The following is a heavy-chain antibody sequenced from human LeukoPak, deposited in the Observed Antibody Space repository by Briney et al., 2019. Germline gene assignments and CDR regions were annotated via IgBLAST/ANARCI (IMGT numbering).Heavy chain of an antibody. CDR1: GXTFSSNG. CDR2: IWYDGSNK. V-gene: IGHV3-33*08. J-gene: IGHJ4*02. Sequence: GGSLRLSCAVSGXTFSSNGMHWVRQAPGKGLEWVAVIWYDGSNKYYADSVKGRFTISRDNSKNTLFLQMNSLRAEDTAVYYCARDVWGASYSMLDYWGQGTLVTVSS. D-gene: IGHD3-16*01. CDR3: ARDVWGASYSMLDY.